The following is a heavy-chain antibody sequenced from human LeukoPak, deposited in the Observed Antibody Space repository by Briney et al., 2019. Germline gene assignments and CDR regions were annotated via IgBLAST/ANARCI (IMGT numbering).Heavy chain of an antibody. Sequence: EASVKVSCKASGYTFTGYYMHWVRQAPGQGLEWMGWINPDSGGTNFAQKFQGRVTMTRDTFISTAYMELSRLRSDDTAVYYCGRDFRDSLDYWGQGTLVTVSS. CDR2: INPDSGGT. J-gene: IGHJ4*02. CDR1: GYTFTGYY. CDR3: GRDFRDSLDY. V-gene: IGHV1-2*02.